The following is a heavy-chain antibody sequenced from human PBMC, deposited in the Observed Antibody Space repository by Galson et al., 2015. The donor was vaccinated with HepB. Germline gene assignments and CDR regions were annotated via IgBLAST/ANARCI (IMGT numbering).Heavy chain of an antibody. CDR1: GFSFDDYA. D-gene: IGHD2-2*01. J-gene: IGHJ6*03. Sequence: SLRLSCAASGFSFDDYAMHWVRQAPGKGLEWVSGISWNSGSIGYADSVKGRFTISSDNAKNSLYLQMNSLSAEDTALYYSAKEAIVVVPAAHMGLYYYYSYIVVWGKGTPVTFSS. V-gene: IGHV3-9*01. CDR2: ISWNSGSI. CDR3: AKEAIVVVPAAHMGLYYYYSYIVV.